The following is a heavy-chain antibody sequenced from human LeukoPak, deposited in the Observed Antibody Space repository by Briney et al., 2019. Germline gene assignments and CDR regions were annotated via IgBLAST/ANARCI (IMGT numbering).Heavy chain of an antibody. CDR3: ARDVGADY. J-gene: IGHJ4*02. CDR1: GFTFSDYY. D-gene: IGHD1-26*01. Sequence: GGSLRLSCAASGFTFSDYYMTWVRQAPGKGLQWVSYISDSGTTVDYSDSVKGRFTISRDNAKTSLYLQMNSLRVEDTGVYYCARDVGADYWGQGTLVTVSS. CDR2: ISDSGTTV. V-gene: IGHV3-11*04.